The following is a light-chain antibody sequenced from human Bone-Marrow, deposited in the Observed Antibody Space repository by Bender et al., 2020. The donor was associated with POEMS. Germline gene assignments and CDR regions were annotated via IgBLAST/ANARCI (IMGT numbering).Light chain of an antibody. CDR2: EAI. J-gene: IGLJ2*01. CDR3: CSFIGHRLLL. Sequence: QSALTQPRSVSASPGQSVTISCTGTSSDVGSDDLVSWYQQHPGKAPKFIIYEAIKRPSGVSDRFSGSKSGYTASLTISGLQAEDEADYYCCSFIGHRLLLFCGGTKLTVL. CDR1: SSDVGSDDL. V-gene: IGLV2-23*01.